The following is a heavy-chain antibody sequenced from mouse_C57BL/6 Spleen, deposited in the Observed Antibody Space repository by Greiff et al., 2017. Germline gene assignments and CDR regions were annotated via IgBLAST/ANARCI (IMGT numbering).Heavy chain of an antibody. Sequence: QVQLQQSGAELMKPGASVKLSCKATGYTFTGYWIEWVKQRPGHGLEWIGEILPGSGSTNYNEKFKGKATFTADTSSNTAYMQLSSLTTEDSAIYYCAGEGYYSNGPWFAYWGQGTLVTVSA. CDR3: AGEGYYSNGPWFAY. J-gene: IGHJ3*01. CDR1: GYTFTGYW. CDR2: ILPGSGST. V-gene: IGHV1-9*01. D-gene: IGHD1-1*02.